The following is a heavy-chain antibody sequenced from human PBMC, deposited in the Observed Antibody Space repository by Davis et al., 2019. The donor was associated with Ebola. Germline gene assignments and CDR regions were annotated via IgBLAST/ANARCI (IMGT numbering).Heavy chain of an antibody. CDR3: ARGWLRKGLNL. V-gene: IGHV6-1*01. D-gene: IGHD5-12*01. CDR2: TYYYRSKWFN. Sequence: HSQTLSLTCVISGDSVSGKDTAWNWIRQSPSRGLEWLGRTYYYRSKWFNDYAVSVRGRMIINPDTTRNQFSLQLNSVIPDDTAVYYCARGWLRKGLNLWGQGAPVTVSS. J-gene: IGHJ4*02. CDR1: GDSVSGKDTA.